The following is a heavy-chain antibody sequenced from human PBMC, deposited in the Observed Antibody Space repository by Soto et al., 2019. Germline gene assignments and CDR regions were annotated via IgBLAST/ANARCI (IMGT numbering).Heavy chain of an antibody. V-gene: IGHV3-23*01. CDR1: QFTFSTYA. CDR3: AKVHGSGNYHNFPDY. D-gene: IGHD3-10*01. CDR2: ISGSGGST. J-gene: IGHJ4*02. Sequence: GGSLRLSCAASQFTFSTYAITWVRQAPGKGLEWVSLISGSGGSTYYADSVKGRFTISRDNSKDTLYLQMDSLRADDTAVYYCAKVHGSGNYHNFPDYWGQGTLVTAPQ.